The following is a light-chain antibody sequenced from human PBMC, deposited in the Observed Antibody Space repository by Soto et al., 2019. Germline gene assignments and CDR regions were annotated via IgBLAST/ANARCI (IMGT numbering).Light chain of an antibody. CDR1: QSVLYSSNNKNY. V-gene: IGKV4-1*01. Sequence: DIVMTQSPDSLAVSLGERATINCKSSQSVLYSSNNKNYLAWYQRKPGQPPKLLIYWASTRESGVPDRFSGSGFGTDFTLTISSLQAEDVAVYYCQQYYATPYTFGQGTKLEIK. CDR2: WAS. J-gene: IGKJ2*01. CDR3: QQYYATPYT.